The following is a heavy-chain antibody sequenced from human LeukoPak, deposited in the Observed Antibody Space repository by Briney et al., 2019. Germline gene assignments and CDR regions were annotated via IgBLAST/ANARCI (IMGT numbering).Heavy chain of an antibody. CDR3: ASVRPYYGMDV. J-gene: IGHJ6*02. Sequence: ASVKVSCKASGYTFTSYDINWVRQATGQGLEWTGWMNPNSGNTGYAQKFQGRVTMTRNTSVSTAYMELGSLRSEDTAVYYCASVRPYYGMDVWGQGTTVTVSS. D-gene: IGHD3-10*01. V-gene: IGHV1-8*01. CDR1: GYTFTSYD. CDR2: MNPNSGNT.